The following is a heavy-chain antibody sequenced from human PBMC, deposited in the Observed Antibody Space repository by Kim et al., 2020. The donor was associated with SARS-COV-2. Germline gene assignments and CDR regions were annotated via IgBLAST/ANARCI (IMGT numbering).Heavy chain of an antibody. V-gene: IGHV1-2*02. CDR2: NRGGT. CDR3: ARDYKAGY. J-gene: IGHJ4*02. D-gene: IGHD1-1*01. Sequence: NRGGTHYAQKLQGRVTMTRDTSISTAYMELTRLRSDDTAVYYCARDYKAGYWGQGTLVTVSS.